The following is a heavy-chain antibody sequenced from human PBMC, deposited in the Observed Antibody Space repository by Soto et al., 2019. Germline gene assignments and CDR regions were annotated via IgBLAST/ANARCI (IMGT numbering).Heavy chain of an antibody. J-gene: IGHJ6*02. Sequence: QVQLVQSGAEVKKPGSSVKVSCKASGGTFSSYAISWVRQAPGQGLEWMGGIIPIFGTANYAEKFQGRVTTPADESTSTAYMELSSLISEDTAVYYCAREGIRDIVVVVAATLGGMDVWGQGTTVTVSS. CDR2: IIPIFGTA. CDR1: GGTFSSYA. CDR3: AREGIRDIVVVVAATLGGMDV. D-gene: IGHD2-15*01. V-gene: IGHV1-69*12.